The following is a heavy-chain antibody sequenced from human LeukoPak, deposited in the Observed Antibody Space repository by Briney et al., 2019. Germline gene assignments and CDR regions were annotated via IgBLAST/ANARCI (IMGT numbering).Heavy chain of an antibody. J-gene: IGHJ6*03. CDR2: IYYSGNT. D-gene: IGHD3-16*01. CDR1: GVSISSSNSY. CDR3: AREKIGTGTVLGKDYYYMDV. Sequence: PSETLSLTCTVSGVSISSSNSYWGWIRQPPGKGLEWIGSIYYSGNTYYNASLKSQVSISIDTSKNQFSLRLTSVTAADTAMYYCAREKIGTGTVLGKDYYYMDVWGKGTTVTVSS. V-gene: IGHV4-39*07.